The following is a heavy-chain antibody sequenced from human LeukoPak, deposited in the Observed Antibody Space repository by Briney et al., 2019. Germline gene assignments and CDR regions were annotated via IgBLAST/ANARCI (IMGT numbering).Heavy chain of an antibody. CDR1: GGSFSGYY. J-gene: IGHJ2*01. D-gene: IGHD7-27*01. CDR2: INHSGST. V-gene: IGHV4-34*01. Sequence: PSETLSLTCAVYGGSFSGYYWSWIRQPPGKGLEWIGEINHSGSTNHNPSLKSRVTISVDTSKNQFSLKLSSVTAADTAMYYCARDLANWGNWYFDLWGRGTLVTVSS. CDR3: ARDLANWGNWYFDL.